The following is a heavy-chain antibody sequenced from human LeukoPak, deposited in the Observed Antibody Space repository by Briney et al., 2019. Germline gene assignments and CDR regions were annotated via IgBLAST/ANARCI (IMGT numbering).Heavy chain of an antibody. CDR3: AKDLSVVGAHDSFDV. V-gene: IGHV3-30*18. CDR2: ISYDGNTI. D-gene: IGHD1-26*01. CDR1: GFSFSSYG. Sequence: PGRSLRLSCAASGFSFSSYGMHWVRQAPGKGLEWLTVISYDGNTIYYAYSVKGRFTISRVNSKTTLYLQMNSLRFEDTAVYFCAKDLSVVGAHDSFDVWGQGTMVTVSS. J-gene: IGHJ3*01.